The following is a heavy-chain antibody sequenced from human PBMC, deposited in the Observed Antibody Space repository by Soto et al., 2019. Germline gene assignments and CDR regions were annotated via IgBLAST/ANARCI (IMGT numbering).Heavy chain of an antibody. D-gene: IGHD6-13*01. J-gene: IGHJ4*02. CDR1: GLSFNDYA. CDR2: ILGNGGDT. V-gene: IGHV3-23*01. Sequence: GGSLRLSCSASGLSFNDYAMHWVRQAAGKGLEWVAAILGNGGDTGYADSVKGRFTISRDNSQNTLYLRLNSLRDEDTAVYYCARPSMLASGTYWGQGTLVTVSS. CDR3: ARPSMLASGTY.